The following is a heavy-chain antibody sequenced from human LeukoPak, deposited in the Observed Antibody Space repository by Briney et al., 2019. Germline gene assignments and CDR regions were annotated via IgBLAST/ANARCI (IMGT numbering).Heavy chain of an antibody. CDR3: ARDYDWAFDF. CDR1: GFPFSSYV. Sequence: GGSLRPSCAASGFPFSSYVLSWVRQAPGKGLGWIAYINHDGEAIYYPDFVKGRFIISRDNVENSVFLQMNDLRDEDTAIYFCARDYDWAFDFWGQGTRVTVSS. J-gene: IGHJ4*02. V-gene: IGHV3-48*02. CDR2: INHDGEAI. D-gene: IGHD3-9*01.